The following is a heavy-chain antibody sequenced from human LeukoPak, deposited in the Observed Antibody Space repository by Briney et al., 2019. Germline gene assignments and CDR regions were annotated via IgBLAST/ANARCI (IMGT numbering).Heavy chain of an antibody. CDR3: ARGGDGYNYVYYFDY. J-gene: IGHJ4*02. D-gene: IGHD5-24*01. CDR2: IIPIFGTA. CDR1: GGTFSSYA. Sequence: SVKVSCKASGGTFSSYAISWVRQAPGQGLEWMGGIIPIFGTANYAQKFQGRVTITADESTSTAYMELSSLRSEDTAVYYCARGGDGYNYVYYFDYWGQGALVTVSS. V-gene: IGHV1-69*13.